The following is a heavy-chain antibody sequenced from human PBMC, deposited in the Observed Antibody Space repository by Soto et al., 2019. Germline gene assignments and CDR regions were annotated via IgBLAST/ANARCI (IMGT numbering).Heavy chain of an antibody. CDR2: MNPNSGNT. V-gene: IGHV1-8*02. CDR1: GYTFTSYY. Sequence: GASVKVSCKASGYTFTSYYMHWVRQATGQGLEWMGWMNPNSGNTGYAQKFQGRVTMTRNTSISTAYMELSSLRSEDTAVYYCARVYDFWSGSDYWGQGTLVTVSS. J-gene: IGHJ4*02. D-gene: IGHD3-3*01. CDR3: ARVYDFWSGSDY.